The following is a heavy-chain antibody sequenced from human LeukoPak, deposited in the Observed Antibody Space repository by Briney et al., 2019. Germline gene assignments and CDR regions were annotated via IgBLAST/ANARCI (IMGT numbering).Heavy chain of an antibody. D-gene: IGHD2-2*01. J-gene: IGHJ4*02. CDR1: GVSISSYY. CDR3: ARARYCSSTSCYPTPYYFDY. CDR2: IYYSGST. Sequence: SETLSLTCTVSGVSISSYYWSWIRQPPGKGLEWIGYIYYSGSTNYNPSLKSRVTISVDTSKNQFSLKLSSVTAADTAVYYCARARYCSSTSCYPTPYYFDYWGQGTLVTVSS. V-gene: IGHV4-59*01.